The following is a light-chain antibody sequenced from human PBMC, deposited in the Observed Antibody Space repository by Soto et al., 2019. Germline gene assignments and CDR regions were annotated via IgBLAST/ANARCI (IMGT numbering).Light chain of an antibody. CDR2: TAS. J-gene: IGKJ4*01. CDR1: QDINKW. V-gene: IGKV1-12*01. Sequence: DIQMTQSPSSVSASVGDRVTNTCRASQDINKWLAWYQQKPGLAPNLVIYTASRLHGGGPSRFSGSASGTDFTLTISSLQPEYVATYYCQQGKSFPLTFGGGTKVEI. CDR3: QQGKSFPLT.